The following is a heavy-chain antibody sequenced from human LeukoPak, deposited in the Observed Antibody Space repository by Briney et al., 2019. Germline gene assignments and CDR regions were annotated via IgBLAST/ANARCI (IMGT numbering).Heavy chain of an antibody. D-gene: IGHD4-23*01. CDR3: YGANAEH. CDR2: TNTDGSST. CDR1: VFTFSSYW. Sequence: PGWSLRLSCAASVFTFSSYWMHWVRQAPGKGLVWVPGTNTDGSSTMYADSVKGRVTTARDNAKNTLYLQMNRLRAEDTAVYYCYGANAEHWGQGTLVIVSS. V-gene: IGHV3-74*03. J-gene: IGHJ1*01.